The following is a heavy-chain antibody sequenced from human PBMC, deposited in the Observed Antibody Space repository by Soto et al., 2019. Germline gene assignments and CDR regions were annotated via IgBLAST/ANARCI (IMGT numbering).Heavy chain of an antibody. D-gene: IGHD5-18*01. Sequence: QVQLVQSGAEVKKPGASVRVSCEASGYRLTAYYIHWVRQAPGKGLEWMGRMNLDTGGTTYAQKFQGRVTMTRDTSISTAYMEVSSLQSVETAIYYCARDGNFAFRGYIFAVDFWGQGTLVTFAA. CDR2: MNLDTGGT. CDR3: ARDGNFAFRGYIFAVDF. J-gene: IGHJ4*02. V-gene: IGHV1-2*06. CDR1: GYRLTAYY.